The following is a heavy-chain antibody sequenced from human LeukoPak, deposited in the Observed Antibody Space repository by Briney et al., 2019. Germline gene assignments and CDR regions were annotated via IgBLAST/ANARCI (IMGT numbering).Heavy chain of an antibody. CDR1: GDRFTSYW. CDR3: ARRPLHSQNWLAP. V-gene: IGHV5-51*01. CDR2: IFPGDSGT. Sequence: GESLKSSCKGYGDRFTSYWVAWVRQMPGKGLEWMGIIFPGDSGTRYSPSIQGQVTISVDRSISTAYLQWSSLKASDTAIYYCARRPLHSQNWLAPWGQGTLVTVSS. J-gene: IGHJ5*02.